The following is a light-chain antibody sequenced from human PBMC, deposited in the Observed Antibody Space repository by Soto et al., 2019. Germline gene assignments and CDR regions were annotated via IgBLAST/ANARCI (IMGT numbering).Light chain of an antibody. V-gene: IGKV3-15*01. CDR3: QQYYNWPVT. CDR2: GAS. Sequence: EIVMTQSPATLSVSPGERATLSCRASQSVSTKLVWYQQKPGQAPRLLIYGASTRATGIPARFSGSGSGTEFTLTISSLQSEDIAVYYCQQYYNWPVTFGGGTKVDIK. CDR1: QSVSTK. J-gene: IGKJ4*01.